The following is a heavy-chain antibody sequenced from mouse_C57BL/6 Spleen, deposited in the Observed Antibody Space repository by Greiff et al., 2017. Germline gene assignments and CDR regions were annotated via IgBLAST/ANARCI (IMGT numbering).Heavy chain of an antibody. CDR3: ARFYGKRYYFDY. D-gene: IGHD2-1*01. Sequence: QVQLQQPGAELVRPGTSVKLSCKASGYTFTSYWMHWVKQRPGQGLEWIGVIDPSDSYTNYNQKFKGKATLTVDSSSSTAYMQLSSLTSEDSAVYYCARFYGKRYYFDYWGQGTTLTVSS. CDR2: IDPSDSYT. CDR1: GYTFTSYW. J-gene: IGHJ2*01. V-gene: IGHV1-59*01.